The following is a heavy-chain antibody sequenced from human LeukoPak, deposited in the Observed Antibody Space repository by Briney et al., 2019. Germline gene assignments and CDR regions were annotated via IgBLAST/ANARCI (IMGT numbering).Heavy chain of an antibody. J-gene: IGHJ5*02. D-gene: IGHD3-22*01. Sequence: SETLSLTCTVSGGSVSSGSYYWRWIRQPPGKGLEWIGYIYYSGSTNYNPSLRSRVTISVDTSKNQFSLRLSSVTAADTAVYYCAKSYHYGSTAGYYNYCDPWGQGTLVTVSS. CDR1: GGSVSSGSYY. V-gene: IGHV4-61*01. CDR2: IYYSGST. CDR3: AKSYHYGSTAGYYNYCDP.